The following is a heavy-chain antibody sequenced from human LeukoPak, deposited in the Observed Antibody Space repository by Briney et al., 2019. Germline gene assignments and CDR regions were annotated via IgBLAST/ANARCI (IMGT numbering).Heavy chain of an antibody. CDR2: IYSGGST. J-gene: IGHJ4*02. D-gene: IGHD3-22*01. Sequence: GGSLRLSCAASGFTVSSNYMSWVRQAPGKGLEWVSVIYSGGSTYYADSVKGRFTISRDNAKNSLYLQMNSLRAEDTALYYCAKEANLTYYYDSSGFCDWGQGTPVTVSS. V-gene: IGHV3-53*05. CDR3: AKEANLTYYYDSSGFCD. CDR1: GFTVSSNY.